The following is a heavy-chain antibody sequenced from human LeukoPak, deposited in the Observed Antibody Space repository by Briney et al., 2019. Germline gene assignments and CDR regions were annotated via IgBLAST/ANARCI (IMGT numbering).Heavy chain of an antibody. CDR1: GGIFSRYA. CDR3: ARGWDHDSDGRPTAYVY. V-gene: IGHV1-69*01. J-gene: IGHJ4*02. Sequence: SVKVSCKASGGIFSRYAINWVRQAPGQRLEWMGGIIPIFVTANYAQKFQGRVTITADESTSTAYMELSSLRSEDTAVYYCARGWDHDSDGRPTAYVYWGQGTLVTVSS. D-gene: IGHD3-22*01. CDR2: IIPIFVTA.